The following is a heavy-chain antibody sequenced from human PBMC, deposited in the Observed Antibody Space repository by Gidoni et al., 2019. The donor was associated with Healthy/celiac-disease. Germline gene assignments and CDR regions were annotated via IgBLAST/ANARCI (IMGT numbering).Heavy chain of an antibody. J-gene: IGHJ6*02. Sequence: QVQLVQSGAEVKKPGASVKVSCKASGYTFTSYDINWVRQATGQGLEWMGWMNPNSGNTGYAQKFQGRVTMTRNTSISTAYMELSSLRSEDTAVYYCALKGFHIRGYYYGMDVWGQGTTVTVSS. CDR3: ALKGFHIRGYYYGMDV. CDR2: MNPNSGNT. V-gene: IGHV1-8*01. CDR1: GYTFTSYD. D-gene: IGHD2-2*02.